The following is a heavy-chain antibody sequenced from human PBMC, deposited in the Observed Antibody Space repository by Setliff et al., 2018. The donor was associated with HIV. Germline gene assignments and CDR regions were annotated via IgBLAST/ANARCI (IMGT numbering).Heavy chain of an antibody. V-gene: IGHV4-31*03. J-gene: IGHJ6*03. CDR2: IYYSGRT. D-gene: IGHD6-19*01. Sequence: SETLSLTCTVSGGSISSGGYYWSWIRQHPGMGLEWIGYIYYSGRTYYNPSLKSRITMSVDTSKNQFSLKLSSVTAADTAVYYCARVFTVAGTYYYYYMDVLGKGTTVTVSS. CDR1: GGSISSGGYY. CDR3: ARVFTVAGTYYYYYMDV.